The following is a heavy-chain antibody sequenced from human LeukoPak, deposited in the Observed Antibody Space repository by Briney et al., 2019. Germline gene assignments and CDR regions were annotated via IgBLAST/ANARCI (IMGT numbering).Heavy chain of an antibody. CDR1: GFTFDDYA. CDR2: ISWNSGSI. D-gene: IGHD4-17*01. CDR3: VKEDTEYGDY. J-gene: IGHJ4*02. Sequence: GGSLRLSCAASGFTFDDYAMHWVRQAPGKGLEWVSGISWNSGSIGYADSAKGRFTISRDNAKNSLYLQMNSLRAEDTALYYCVKEDTEYGDYWGQGALVTVSS. V-gene: IGHV3-9*01.